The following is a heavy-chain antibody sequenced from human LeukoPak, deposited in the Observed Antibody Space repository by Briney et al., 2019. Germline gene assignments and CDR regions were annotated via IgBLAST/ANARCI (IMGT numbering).Heavy chain of an antibody. D-gene: IGHD3-10*01. Sequence: GGSLRLSCAGSDFSFITYAMSWVRQAPGKRLEWVSTITGRGDATYYADSVKGRFTISRDNSKNTLYLQMNSLRADDTAVYYCARDSSMLRGPLVIYYFDFWGQGTLVTVSS. CDR2: ITGRGDAT. J-gene: IGHJ4*02. V-gene: IGHV3-23*01. CDR1: DFSFITYA. CDR3: ARDSSMLRGPLVIYYFDF.